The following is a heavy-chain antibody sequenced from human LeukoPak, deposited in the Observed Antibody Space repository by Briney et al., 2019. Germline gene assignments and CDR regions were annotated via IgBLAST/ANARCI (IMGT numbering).Heavy chain of an antibody. D-gene: IGHD4-17*01. CDR1: GFTVSSNY. CDR3: ARGLPVYGASAPHYYYMDV. V-gene: IGHV3-53*01. J-gene: IGHJ6*03. Sequence: SGGSLRLSCAASGFTVSSNYMSWVRQAPGKGLEWVSVICSGGSTYYSDSVKGRFTISRDNSKNTLYLQMNSLKAEETACDYCARGLPVYGASAPHYYYMDVWGKGTTVTVSS. CDR2: ICSGGST.